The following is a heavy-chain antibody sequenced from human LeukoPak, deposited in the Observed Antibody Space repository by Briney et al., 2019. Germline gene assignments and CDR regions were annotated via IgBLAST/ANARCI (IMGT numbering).Heavy chain of an antibody. CDR3: ARKSGWNGDLDY. Sequence: GGSPRLSCAASGFTLDDYGMSWVRQAPGKGLEWVSGINWNGGSTGYADSVKGRFTISRDNAKNSLYLQMNSLRAEDTALYYCARKSGWNGDLDYWGQGTLVTVSS. J-gene: IGHJ4*02. V-gene: IGHV3-20*04. CDR1: GFTLDDYG. D-gene: IGHD6-19*01. CDR2: INWNGGST.